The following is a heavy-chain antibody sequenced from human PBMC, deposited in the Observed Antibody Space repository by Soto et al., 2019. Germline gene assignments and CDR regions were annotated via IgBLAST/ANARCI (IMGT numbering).Heavy chain of an antibody. CDR3: ARDRYSSGWYDLDY. CDR1: GFTFSSYG. CDR2: IWYDGSNE. D-gene: IGHD6-19*01. V-gene: IGHV3-33*01. Sequence: QVQLVEAGGGVVQPGRSLRLSCAASGFTFSSYGMHWVRQAPGKGLEWVSVIWYDGSNEYYADSVKGRFTISRDNFENTLYLQMNSLRAEDTAVYYCARDRYSSGWYDLDYWGQGTLVTVSS. J-gene: IGHJ4*02.